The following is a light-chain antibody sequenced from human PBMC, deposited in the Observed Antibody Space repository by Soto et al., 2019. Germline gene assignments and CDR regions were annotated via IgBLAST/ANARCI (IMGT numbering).Light chain of an antibody. CDR1: SSDVGAYNY. CDR3: SSYAHGSIYV. V-gene: IGLV2-14*01. Sequence: QSALTQPASVSGSPGQSITISCTGSSSDVGAYNYVSWYLQHPGKAPKLLIYGVGNRPSGVSARFSGSKSGDTASLTISGLQAQDEAEYYCSSYAHGSIYVLGNGTKVTVL. J-gene: IGLJ1*01. CDR2: GVG.